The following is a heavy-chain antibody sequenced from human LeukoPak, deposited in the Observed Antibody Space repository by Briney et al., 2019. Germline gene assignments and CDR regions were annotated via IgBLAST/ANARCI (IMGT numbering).Heavy chain of an antibody. CDR3: AKDLGVVPAAPSPGPVDY. J-gene: IGHJ4*02. Sequence: SVKVSCKASGGTFSSYAISWVRQAPGQRLEWMGRIIPILGIANYAQKFQGRVTITADKSTSTAYMELNSLRAEDTAVYYCAKDLGVVPAAPSPGPVDYWGQGTLVTVSS. CDR2: IIPILGIA. CDR1: GGTFSSYA. D-gene: IGHD2-2*01. V-gene: IGHV1-69*04.